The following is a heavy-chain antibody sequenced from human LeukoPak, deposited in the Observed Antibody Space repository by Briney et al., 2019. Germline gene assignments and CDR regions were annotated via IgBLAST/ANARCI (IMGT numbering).Heavy chain of an antibody. Sequence: SETLSLTCAVSGGSISSGGYSWSWIRQPPGKGLEWIGYIYHSGSTYYNPSLKSRVTISVDRSKNQFSLKLSSVTAADTAVYYCASLYCSGGSCYDSAEYFQRWGQGTLVTVSS. CDR1: GGSISSGGYS. V-gene: IGHV4-30-2*01. CDR2: IYHSGST. J-gene: IGHJ1*01. D-gene: IGHD2-15*01. CDR3: ASLYCSGGSCYDSAEYFQR.